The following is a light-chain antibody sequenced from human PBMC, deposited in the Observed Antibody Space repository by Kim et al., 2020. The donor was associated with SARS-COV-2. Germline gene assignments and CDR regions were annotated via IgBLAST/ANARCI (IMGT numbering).Light chain of an antibody. CDR1: SLRRYY. J-gene: IGLJ2*01. CDR3: NSRDNSGNPVV. V-gene: IGLV3-19*01. Sequence: ALGQTVRVTCQGDSLRRYYASWYQQKAGQAPVLVIHGKNNRPSGIPDRFSGSNSGTTASLTITGAQAEDEADYFCNSRDNSGNPVVFGGGTKLTVL. CDR2: GKN.